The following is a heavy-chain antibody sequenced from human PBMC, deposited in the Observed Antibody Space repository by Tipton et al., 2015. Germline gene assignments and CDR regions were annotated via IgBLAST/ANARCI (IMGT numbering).Heavy chain of an antibody. CDR3: AAYCAGGSCADH. V-gene: IGHV4-59*01. D-gene: IGHD2-15*01. CDR1: GGSIDSYY. J-gene: IGHJ4*02. CDR2: IYYSGST. Sequence: TLSLTCTVSGGSIDSYYWTWIRQPPGKGLEWIGLIYYSGSTNYSPSLRSRVTISVDTSNNQFSLKLRSVTAEDTAVYYCAAYCAGGSCADHWGQGTLVTVSS.